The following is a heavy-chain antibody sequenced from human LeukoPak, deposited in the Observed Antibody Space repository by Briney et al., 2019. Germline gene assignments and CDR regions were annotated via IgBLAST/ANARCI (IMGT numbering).Heavy chain of an antibody. J-gene: IGHJ3*02. V-gene: IGHV4-59*11. CDR1: GGSISSHY. Sequence: SETLSLTCTVSGGSISSHYWSWIRQPPGKGLEWIGYIYYSGSTNYNPSLKSRVTISVDTSKNQFSLKLSSVTAADTAVYYCAREGIQFGAFDIWGQGTMVTVSS. CDR3: AREGIQFGAFDI. CDR2: IYYSGST. D-gene: IGHD5-24*01.